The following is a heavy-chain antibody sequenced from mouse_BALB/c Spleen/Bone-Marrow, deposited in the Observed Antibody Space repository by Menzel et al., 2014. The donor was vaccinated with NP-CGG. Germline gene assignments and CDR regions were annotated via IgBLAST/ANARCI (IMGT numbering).Heavy chain of an antibody. CDR3: SRNYDYDEGAWFTY. J-gene: IGHJ3*01. D-gene: IGHD2-4*01. CDR1: GYTFTNYW. V-gene: IGHV1S132*01. CDR2: IFPGTDTS. Sequence: LQESGAEVVKPGASVKLSCKTSGYTFTNYWTQWVKQRPGQGLGWIGEIFPGTDTSYYNEKFKDKATLTVDTSSSTAYIQLSNLTSEDSAVYFCSRNYDYDEGAWFTYWGQGTLVTVSA.